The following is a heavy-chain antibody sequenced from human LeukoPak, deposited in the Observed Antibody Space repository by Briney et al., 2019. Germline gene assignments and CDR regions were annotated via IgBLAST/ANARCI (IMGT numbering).Heavy chain of an antibody. Sequence: ASETLSLTCTVSGGSISSYYWSWIRQPPGKGLEWIGYIYYSGSTNYNPSLKSRVTISVDTSKNQFSLKLSSVTAADTAVYYCARLRGGYYYYYYMDVWGKGTTVTVSS. CDR2: IYYSGST. V-gene: IGHV4-59*08. CDR3: ARLRGGYYYYYYMDV. J-gene: IGHJ6*03. D-gene: IGHD3-16*01. CDR1: GGSISSYY.